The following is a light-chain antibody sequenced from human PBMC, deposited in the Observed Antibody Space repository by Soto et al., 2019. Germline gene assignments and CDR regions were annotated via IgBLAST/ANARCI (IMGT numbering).Light chain of an antibody. Sequence: EVVLTQSPATLSLSPGERATLSCRASQTLAHYLAWYQQRPGQAPRLLIYDASNRATGIPARFSGSGSGTDFTLTISSLEREDSAVYYCQQRSGSYTFGQGTTLEIK. CDR2: DAS. V-gene: IGKV3-11*01. CDR3: QQRSGSYT. J-gene: IGKJ2*01. CDR1: QTLAHY.